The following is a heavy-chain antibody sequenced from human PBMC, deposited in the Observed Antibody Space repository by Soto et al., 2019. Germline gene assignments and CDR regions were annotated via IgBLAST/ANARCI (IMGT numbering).Heavy chain of an antibody. J-gene: IGHJ6*02. Sequence: GGSQRLSCAASGFTFSSYGMHWVRQAPGKGLEWVAVIWYDGSNKYYADSVKGRFTISRDNSKNTLYLQMNSLRAEDTAVYYCARRLKAVAGARIYYYYGMDVWGQGTTVTVSS. CDR2: IWYDGSNK. CDR1: GFTFSSYG. V-gene: IGHV3-33*01. CDR3: ARRLKAVAGARIYYYYGMDV. D-gene: IGHD6-19*01.